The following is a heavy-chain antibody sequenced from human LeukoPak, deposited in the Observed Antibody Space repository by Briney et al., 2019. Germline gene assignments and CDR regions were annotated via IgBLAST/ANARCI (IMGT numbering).Heavy chain of an antibody. CDR1: GASFSVYY. V-gene: IGHV4-34*01. CDR2: INHSGST. Sequence: SETLSLTCAVYGASFSVYYWSWIRQPPGKGLEWIGEINHSGSTNYNPSLKSRVTISVDTSKNQFSLKLSSVTAADTAVYYCARGLWYYYDSSGYYYAPRLDYWGQGTLVTVSS. CDR3: ARGLWYYYDSSGYYYAPRLDY. D-gene: IGHD3-22*01. J-gene: IGHJ4*02.